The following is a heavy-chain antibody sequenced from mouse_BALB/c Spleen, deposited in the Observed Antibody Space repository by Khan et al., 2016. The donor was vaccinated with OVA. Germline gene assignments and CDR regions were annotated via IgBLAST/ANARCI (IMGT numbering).Heavy chain of an antibody. CDR1: GYAFTSGYG. Sequence: EVQLQESGPDLVKPSQTLSFTCTVTGYAFTSGYGCYWMRKLPRNKLEWFGFISYSGRTNYNPSLKSRISITRETSKNQFFLQLNYVPTEDTATYYFARTPRIKSWGQGTSHTASS. CDR2: ISYSGRT. D-gene: IGHD3-1*01. CDR3: ARTPRIKS. V-gene: IGHV3-1*02. J-gene: IGHJ2*02.